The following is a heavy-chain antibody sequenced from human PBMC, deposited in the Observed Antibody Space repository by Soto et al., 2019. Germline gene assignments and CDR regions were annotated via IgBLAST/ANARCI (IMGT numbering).Heavy chain of an antibody. CDR1: GFTFSSYA. D-gene: IGHD6-6*01. Sequence: GGSLRLSCAASGFTFSSYAMSWVRQAPGKGLEWVSAISGSGGSTYYADSVKGRFTISRDNSKNTLYLQMNSLRAEDTAVYYCAKDQCGEYSSSPNYFDDWGEATLVTV. V-gene: IGHV3-23*01. J-gene: IGHJ4*02. CDR3: AKDQCGEYSSSPNYFDD. CDR2: ISGSGGST.